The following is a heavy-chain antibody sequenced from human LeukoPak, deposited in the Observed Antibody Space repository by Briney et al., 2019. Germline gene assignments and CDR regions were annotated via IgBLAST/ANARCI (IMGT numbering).Heavy chain of an antibody. CDR1: GGSISSYY. Sequence: SETLSLTCTVSGGSISSYYWRWIRQPPGKGLEWIGYIYYSGSTNYNPSLKSRVTISVDTSKNQFSLKLSSVTAADTAVYYCARDGHSSSWYNWFDPWGQGTLVTVSS. V-gene: IGHV4-59*01. J-gene: IGHJ5*02. CDR3: ARDGHSSSWYNWFDP. CDR2: IYYSGST. D-gene: IGHD6-13*01.